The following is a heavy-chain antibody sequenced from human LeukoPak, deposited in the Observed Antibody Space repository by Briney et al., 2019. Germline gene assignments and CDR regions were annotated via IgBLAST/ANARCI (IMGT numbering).Heavy chain of an antibody. D-gene: IGHD6-19*01. Sequence: ASVKVSCKASGGTFSSYAISWVRQAPGQGLEWMGGIVPIFGTANYAQKFQGRVTITTDESTSTAYMELSSLRSEDTAVYYCAAGDIAVARGYFDYWGQGTLVTVSS. CDR3: AAGDIAVARGYFDY. V-gene: IGHV1-69*05. CDR1: GGTFSSYA. J-gene: IGHJ4*02. CDR2: IVPIFGTA.